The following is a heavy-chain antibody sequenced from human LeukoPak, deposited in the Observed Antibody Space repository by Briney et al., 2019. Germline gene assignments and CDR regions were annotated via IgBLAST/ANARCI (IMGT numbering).Heavy chain of an antibody. Sequence: PSETLSLTCAVYGGSFSGYYWSWIRQPPGKGLEWIGEINHSGSTNYNPSLKSRVTISVDTSKNQFSLKLSSVTAADTAVYYCASNTAGGLAFDIWGQGTMVTVSS. CDR3: ASNTAGGLAFDI. D-gene: IGHD2/OR15-2a*01. CDR1: GGSFSGYY. CDR2: INHSGST. J-gene: IGHJ3*02. V-gene: IGHV4-34*01.